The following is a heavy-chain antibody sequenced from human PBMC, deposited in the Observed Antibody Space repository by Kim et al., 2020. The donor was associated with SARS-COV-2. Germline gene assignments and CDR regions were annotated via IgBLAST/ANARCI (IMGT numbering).Heavy chain of an antibody. CDR2: IAGNGGNI. CDR1: GFTFSSYA. D-gene: IGHD1-1*01. Sequence: GGSLRLSCGASGFTFSSYAMHWVRQAPGKGPEWVSHIAGNGGNIYYADSVRGRFTVSRDSSKNTLYLQMSSLRAEDTAVYYCARRGTPGTMYYFDSWGQGTLVTVSP. J-gene: IGHJ4*02. CDR3: ARRGTPGTMYYFDS. V-gene: IGHV3-23*01.